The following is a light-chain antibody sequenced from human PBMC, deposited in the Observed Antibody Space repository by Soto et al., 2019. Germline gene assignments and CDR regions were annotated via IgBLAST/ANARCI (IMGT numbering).Light chain of an antibody. CDR1: SSDVGGYNY. CDR3: SSYAGNNNLL. J-gene: IGLJ2*01. Sequence: QSALTQPASVSESPGQSITSSCTGTSSDVGGYNYVSWYQQHPGKAPKLMIYEVRERPSGVPDRFSGSKSGNTASLTVSGLQAEDEADYYCSSYAGNNNLLFGGGTKLTVL. V-gene: IGLV2-8*01. CDR2: EVR.